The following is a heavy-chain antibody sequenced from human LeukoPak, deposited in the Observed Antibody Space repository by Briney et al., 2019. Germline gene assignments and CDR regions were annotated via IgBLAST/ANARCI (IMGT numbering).Heavy chain of an antibody. D-gene: IGHD1-26*01. CDR3: TRHEASGSYYSF. Sequence: GSLKISCKGSGYSFTTYWIAWVRQMPGKGLEWMGIIEPSDSHTRYSPSFQGQVTISADKSISTAYLQWRSLKASDTAMYFCTRHEASGSYYSFWGQGTLVTVSS. J-gene: IGHJ4*02. CDR2: IEPSDSHT. CDR1: GYSFTTYW. V-gene: IGHV5-51*01.